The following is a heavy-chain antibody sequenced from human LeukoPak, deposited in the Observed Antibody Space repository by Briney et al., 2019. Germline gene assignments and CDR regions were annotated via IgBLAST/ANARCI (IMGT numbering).Heavy chain of an antibody. D-gene: IGHD3-22*01. CDR3: AKVKGYDSSGYYSFFDY. CDR1: GFTFSSYA. V-gene: IGHV3-23*01. J-gene: IGHJ4*02. CDR2: ISGSGGST. Sequence: PGGSLRLSCAASGFTFSSYAMSWVRQAPGKGLEWVSGISGSGGSTYYADSVKGRFTISRDNSKNTLYLQMNSLRAEDTAVYYCAKVKGYDSSGYYSFFDYWGQGTLVTFSS.